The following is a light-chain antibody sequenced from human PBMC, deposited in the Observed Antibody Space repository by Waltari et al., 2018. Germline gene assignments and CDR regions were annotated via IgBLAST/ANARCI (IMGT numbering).Light chain of an antibody. CDR2: DVT. V-gene: IGLV2-14*03. Sequence: QPASVSGSPGQSIAISCAGTSSDVGGYNFVSWYQQQPGKAPKTMIYDVTKRPSGVSDRFSGSKSGNTASLTISGLQAEDEGDYYCGSYRYGSSLVFGGGTRLTVL. CDR3: GSYRYGSSLV. J-gene: IGLJ2*01. CDR1: SSDVGGYNF.